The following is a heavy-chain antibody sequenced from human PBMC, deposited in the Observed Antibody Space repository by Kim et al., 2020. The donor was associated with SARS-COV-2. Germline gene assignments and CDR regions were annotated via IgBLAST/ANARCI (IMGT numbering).Heavy chain of an antibody. J-gene: IGHJ4*02. V-gene: IGHV4-39*07. Sequence: SETLSLTCTVSGGSISSSSYYWGWIRQPPGKGLEWIGSIYYSGSTYYNPSLKSRVTISVDTSKNQFSLKLSSVTAADTAVYYCASSGSGPATAIRLFDYWGQGTLVTVSS. CDR1: GGSISSSSYY. CDR2: IYYSGST. D-gene: IGHD2-2*02. CDR3: ASSGSGPATAIRLFDY.